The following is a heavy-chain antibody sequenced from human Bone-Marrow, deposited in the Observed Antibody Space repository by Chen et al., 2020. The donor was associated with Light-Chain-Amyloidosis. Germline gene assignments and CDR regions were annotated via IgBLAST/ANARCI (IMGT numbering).Heavy chain of an antibody. J-gene: IGHJ6*02. CDR1: GFTFKNYV. CDR2: ISGGGGST. V-gene: IGHV3-23*01. Sequence: EVQLLESGGGLVQPGGSLRISCAASGFTFKNYVMSWVRQAPGKGLEWVSSISGGGGSTYYGDSVKGRFTVSRDNSKNTLFLQMESLRAEDTAVFYCAKQRVVGPHLYNNDMDVWGQGTTVTVSS. D-gene: IGHD2-15*01. CDR3: AKQRVVGPHLYNNDMDV.